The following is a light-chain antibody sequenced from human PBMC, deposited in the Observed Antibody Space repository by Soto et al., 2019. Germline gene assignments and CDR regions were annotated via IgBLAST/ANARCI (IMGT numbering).Light chain of an antibody. CDR2: LGS. Sequence: DIVMTQSPLSLPVTPGEPASISCRSSQSLLHSNGYNYLDWYLQKPGQSPQLLIYLGSNRSSGVPDRFSVSVSGTDFTLKISRVEAEYVGVYYCMQALQTSWTFGQGTKVEIK. J-gene: IGKJ1*01. CDR1: QSLLHSNGYNY. V-gene: IGKV2-28*01. CDR3: MQALQTSWT.